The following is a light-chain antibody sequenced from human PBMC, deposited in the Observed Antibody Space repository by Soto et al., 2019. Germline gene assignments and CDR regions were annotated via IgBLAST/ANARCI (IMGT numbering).Light chain of an antibody. CDR3: HQCGSWPRGT. Sequence: EIVLTQSPATLSLSPGETATLSCRASQSVSSYLAWYQQKPGQAPRLLIYDASNRATGIPARFSGSGSGTDFTLTISSLEPEDFAVYYCHQCGSWPRGTFGQGTKVEIK. CDR1: QSVSSY. CDR2: DAS. J-gene: IGKJ1*01. V-gene: IGKV3-11*01.